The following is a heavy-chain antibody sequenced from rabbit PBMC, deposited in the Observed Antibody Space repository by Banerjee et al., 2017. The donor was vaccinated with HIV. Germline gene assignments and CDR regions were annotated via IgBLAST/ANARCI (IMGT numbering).Heavy chain of an antibody. V-gene: IGHV1S7*01. CDR3: ARGSSVYYGTNL. D-gene: IGHD1-1*01. CDR2: IYGGNGRP. CDR1: GFDFSSYG. J-gene: IGHJ4*01. Sequence: QLKETGGGLVQPGGSLKLSCKASGFDFSSYGVRWVRQAPGKGLEWIGTIYGGNGRPYYASWVNGQFTVSSDSAQNTEDLQMNSLTVADTATYFCARGSSVYYGTNLWGQGTLVTVS.